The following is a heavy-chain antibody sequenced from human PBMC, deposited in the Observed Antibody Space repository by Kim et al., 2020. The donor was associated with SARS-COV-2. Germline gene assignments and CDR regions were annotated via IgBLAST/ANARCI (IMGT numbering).Heavy chain of an antibody. J-gene: IGHJ4*02. V-gene: IGHV3-23*01. D-gene: IGHD6-19*01. CDR1: GFTFSNYA. CDR2: ISGSGGSP. Sequence: GESLKISCAASGFTFSNYAMTWVRQAPGKGLEWVSGISGSGGSPYYADSVRGRFTISRDSSKNTLYLQMNSLRAEDTAVYFCAKALGVAVAGGTNSFDYWGQGTLVTVSS. CDR3: AKALGVAVAGGTNSFDY.